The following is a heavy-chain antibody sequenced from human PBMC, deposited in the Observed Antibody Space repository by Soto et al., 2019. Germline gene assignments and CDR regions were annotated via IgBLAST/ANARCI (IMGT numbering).Heavy chain of an antibody. Sequence: GASVKVSCKASGYAFTGYYMHWVRQAPGQRLEWMGWINPNSGGTNYAQKFQGWVTMTRDTSISTAYMELSRLRSDDTAVYYCARDAGEFGELPSGPFDIWGQGTMVTVSS. J-gene: IGHJ3*02. V-gene: IGHV1-2*04. D-gene: IGHD3-10*01. CDR3: ARDAGEFGELPSGPFDI. CDR1: GYAFTGYY. CDR2: INPNSGGT.